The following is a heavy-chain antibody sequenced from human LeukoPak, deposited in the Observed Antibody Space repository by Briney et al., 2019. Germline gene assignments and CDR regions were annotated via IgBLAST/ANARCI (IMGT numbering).Heavy chain of an antibody. Sequence: GGSLRLSCAASGFTFSSYEMNWVRQAPGKGLEWVSYISSSGSTVYYADSVKGRFTISRDNAKNSLYLQMNSLRAEDTAVYYCARGRKGLERRPFDYWGQGTLVTVSS. CDR2: ISSSGSTV. CDR1: GFTFSSYE. J-gene: IGHJ4*02. CDR3: ARGRKGLERRPFDY. D-gene: IGHD1-1*01. V-gene: IGHV3-48*03.